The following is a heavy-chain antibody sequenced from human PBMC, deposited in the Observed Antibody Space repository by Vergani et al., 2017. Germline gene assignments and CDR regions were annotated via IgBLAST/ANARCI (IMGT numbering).Heavy chain of an antibody. J-gene: IGHJ6*03. V-gene: IGHV4-59*01. CDR2: IYYSGST. Sequence: QVQLQESGPGLVKPSETLSLTCTVSGGPISSYYWSWIRQPPGKGLEWIGYIYYSGSTNYNPSLKSRVTISVDTSKNQFSLKLSSVTAADTAVYYCARTYSGSDGTMDVWGKGTTVTVSS. D-gene: IGHD6-6*01. CDR1: GGPISSYY. CDR3: ARTYSGSDGTMDV.